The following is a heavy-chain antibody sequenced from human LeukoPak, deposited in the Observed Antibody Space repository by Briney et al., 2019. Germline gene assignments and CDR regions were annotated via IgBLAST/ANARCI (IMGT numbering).Heavy chain of an antibody. J-gene: IGHJ4*02. CDR1: RFTFSNFW. Sequence: GGPLRLSCAASRFTFSNFWVTWVRQAPEKGLEWVANIKQDGSEKNYVDSVKGRFTISRDNAKNSLYMQMNSLRAEDTAVYFCAREWVGVGGKSRFDSWGQGTLVTVSS. D-gene: IGHD1-26*01. CDR3: AREWVGVGGKSRFDS. V-gene: IGHV3-7*05. CDR2: IKQDGSEK.